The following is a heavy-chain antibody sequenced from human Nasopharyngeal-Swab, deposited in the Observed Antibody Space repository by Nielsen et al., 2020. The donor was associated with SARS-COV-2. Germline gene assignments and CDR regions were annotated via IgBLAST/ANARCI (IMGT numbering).Heavy chain of an antibody. J-gene: IGHJ4*02. Sequence: VRQAPGKGLEWVSVIYSGGSTYYADSVKGRFTISRDNSKNTLYLQMNSLRAEDTAVYYCARGISGSLYWGQGTLVTVSS. D-gene: IGHD6-6*01. CDR3: ARGISGSLY. CDR2: IYSGGST. V-gene: IGHV3-53*01.